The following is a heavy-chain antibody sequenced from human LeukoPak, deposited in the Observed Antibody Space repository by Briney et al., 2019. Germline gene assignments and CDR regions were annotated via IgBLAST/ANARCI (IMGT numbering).Heavy chain of an antibody. Sequence: GASVKVSCKASGYTFTGYYMHWVRQAPGQGLEWMGWINPNSGGTNYAQKFQGRVTMTRDTSISTAYMEPSRLRSDDTAVYYCARGETMDYYDSSGYYFFDYWGQGTLVTVSS. CDR3: ARGETMDYYDSSGYYFFDY. CDR2: INPNSGGT. D-gene: IGHD3-22*01. CDR1: GYTFTGYY. J-gene: IGHJ4*02. V-gene: IGHV1-2*02.